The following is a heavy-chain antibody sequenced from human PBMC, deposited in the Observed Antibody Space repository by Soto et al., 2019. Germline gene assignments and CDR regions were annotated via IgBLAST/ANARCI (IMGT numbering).Heavy chain of an antibody. CDR3: ARDNKYVGYSSGWYRESAYYYYGMDV. CDR1: GYTFTSYG. D-gene: IGHD6-19*01. J-gene: IGHJ6*02. V-gene: IGHV1-18*01. Sequence: APVKVSCKASGYTFTSYGISWVRQAPGQGLEWMGWISAYNGNTNYAQKLQGRVTMTTDTSTSTAYMELRSLRSDDTAVYYCARDNKYVGYSSGWYRESAYYYYGMDVCGEGTTVTLSS. CDR2: ISAYNGNT.